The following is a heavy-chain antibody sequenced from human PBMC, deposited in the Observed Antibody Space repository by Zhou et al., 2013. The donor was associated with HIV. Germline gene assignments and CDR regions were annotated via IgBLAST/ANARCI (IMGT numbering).Heavy chain of an antibody. Sequence: VQLLGSGGGLVQPGGSLRLSCAASGFSFSSYAISWVRQAPGKGLEWVSAISDSGANTYYADSVKGRFTVSRDNSKNTLYLQMNSLRAEDTAVYYCVKESGINSNWFDSWGQGTQVTVSS. CDR1: GFSFSSYA. J-gene: IGHJ5*01. CDR3: VKESGINSNWFDS. CDR2: ISDSGANT. V-gene: IGHV3-23*01. D-gene: IGHD1-1*01.